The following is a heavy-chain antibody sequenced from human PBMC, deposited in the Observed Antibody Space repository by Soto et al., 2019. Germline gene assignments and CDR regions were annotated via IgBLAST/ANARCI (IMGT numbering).Heavy chain of an antibody. Sequence: QVQLVQSGAEVKKPGSSVKVSCKASGGTFSSYAISWVRQAPGQGLEWMGGIFPIFGTANYAQQFQGRVTITADEAKSTAYMELSSLRYEDTAVDYCERNWPRYCSGGRCYTSWFDYWGQGTLVTVSS. D-gene: IGHD2-15*01. CDR1: GGTFSSYA. V-gene: IGHV1-69*01. J-gene: IGHJ4*02. CDR2: IFPIFGTA. CDR3: ERNWPRYCSGGRCYTSWFDY.